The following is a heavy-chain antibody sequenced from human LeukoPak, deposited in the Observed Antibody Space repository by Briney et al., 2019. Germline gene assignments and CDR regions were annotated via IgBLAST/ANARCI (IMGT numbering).Heavy chain of an antibody. V-gene: IGHV3-21*05. Sequence: PGGSLRLSCAASGFTFSSYAMSWVRQAPGKGLEWVSYISSGGSSKYSADSVKGRFTISRDNAKNSLYLQMNSLRAEDTAVYYCARDIVVVVAATPQGFDPWGQGTLVTVSS. CDR2: ISSGGSSK. D-gene: IGHD2-15*01. J-gene: IGHJ5*02. CDR3: ARDIVVVVAATPQGFDP. CDR1: GFTFSSYA.